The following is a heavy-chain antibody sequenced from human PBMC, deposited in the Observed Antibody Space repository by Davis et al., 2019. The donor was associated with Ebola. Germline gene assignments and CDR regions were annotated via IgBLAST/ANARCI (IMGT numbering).Heavy chain of an antibody. CDR2: IYYSGST. CDR1: GGSISSYY. V-gene: IGHV4-59*01. J-gene: IGHJ5*02. D-gene: IGHD3-9*01. CDR3: ARWNYHVLWGGWFDP. Sequence: SETLSLTCTVSGGSISSYYWSWIRQPPGKGLEWIGYIYYSGSTNYNPSLKSRASISVDTSQNQFSLKLNSVTAADTAVYFCARWNYHVLWGGWFDPWGQGTLVTVSS.